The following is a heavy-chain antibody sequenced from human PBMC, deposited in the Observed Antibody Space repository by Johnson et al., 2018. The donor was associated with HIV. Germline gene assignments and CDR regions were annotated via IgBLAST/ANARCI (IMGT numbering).Heavy chain of an antibody. V-gene: IGHV3-66*01. CDR2: LYSGGST. CDR3: AKERYMGSTTLADAFDM. CDR1: GFTVSSNY. Sequence: VQLVESGGGLVQPGGSLRLSCAAFGFTVSSNYMSWVRQAPGKGLEWVSVLYSGGSTYYADSVKGRFTISRDNSKNTLYLHMNSLRAEDTAVYYCAKERYMGSTTLADAFDMWGQGTMVTVSS. J-gene: IGHJ3*02. D-gene: IGHD1-26*01.